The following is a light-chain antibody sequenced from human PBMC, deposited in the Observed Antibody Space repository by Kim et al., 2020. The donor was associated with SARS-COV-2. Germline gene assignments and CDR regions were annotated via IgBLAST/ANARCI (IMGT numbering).Light chain of an antibody. CDR1: SSNIGDNS. V-gene: IGLV1-47*01. Sequence: QSVLTQPPSASVTPGQRVTIACSGSSSNIGDNSVSWYQQFPGTAPKLLIYRNSQRPSGVPDRFSGSKSGTSASLASSGLRSEDEAEYYCATWDDSLSGWVFGGGTQLTVL. CDR3: ATWDDSLSGWV. CDR2: RNS. J-gene: IGLJ3*02.